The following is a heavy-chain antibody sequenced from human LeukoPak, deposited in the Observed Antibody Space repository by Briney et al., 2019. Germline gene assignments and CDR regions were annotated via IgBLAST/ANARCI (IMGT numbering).Heavy chain of an antibody. CDR1: GFTFDDYA. D-gene: IGHD2-2*01. CDR2: ISWNSGSI. Sequence: PGGSLRLSCAASGFTFDDYAMHWVRQAPGKGLEWVSGISWNSGSIGYADSVKGRFTISRDNAKNSLYLQVNSLRAEDTALYYCAKGSSAGYCSSTSCYWPGVGNWFDPWGQGTLVTVSS. J-gene: IGHJ5*02. CDR3: AKGSSAGYCSSTSCYWPGVGNWFDP. V-gene: IGHV3-9*01.